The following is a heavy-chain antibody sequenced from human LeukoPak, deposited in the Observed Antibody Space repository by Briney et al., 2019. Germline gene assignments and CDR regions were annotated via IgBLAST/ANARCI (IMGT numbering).Heavy chain of an antibody. CDR3: ARAPRITMVRGVIPQYYFDY. Sequence: ASVKVSCKASGYTFTGYYMHWVRQAPGQGLEWMGWINPNSAGTNYAQKFQGRVTMTRDTSISTAYMELSRLRSDDTAVYYCARAPRITMVRGVIPQYYFDYWGQGTLVTVSS. CDR2: INPNSAGT. D-gene: IGHD3-10*01. V-gene: IGHV1-2*02. J-gene: IGHJ4*02. CDR1: GYTFTGYY.